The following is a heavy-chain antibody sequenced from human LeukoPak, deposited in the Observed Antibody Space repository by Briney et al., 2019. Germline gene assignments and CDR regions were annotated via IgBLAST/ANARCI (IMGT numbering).Heavy chain of an antibody. V-gene: IGHV3-9*01. CDR1: GFTFDDYA. CDR2: ISWNSGSI. Sequence: GGSLRLSCAASGFTFDDYAMHWVRQAPGKGLEWVSGISWNSGSIGYADSVKGRFTISRDNARNSPYLQMNSLRAEDTALYYCAKDIELGRIMITFGGVDYWGQGTLVTVSS. D-gene: IGHD3-16*01. J-gene: IGHJ4*02. CDR3: AKDIELGRIMITFGGVDY.